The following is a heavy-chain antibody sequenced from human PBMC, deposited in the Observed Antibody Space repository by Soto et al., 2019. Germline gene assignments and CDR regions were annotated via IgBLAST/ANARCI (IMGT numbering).Heavy chain of an antibody. CDR1: GGSFSGYY. CDR2: INHSGST. J-gene: IGHJ6*02. Sequence: PSETLSLTCAVYGGSFSGYYWNWIRQPRGKGLEWIGEINHSGSTNYNPSLKSRVTISVDTSKNQFSLKLSSVTAADTAVYYCARGRLAVPGPKYYYYGMDVWGQGTTVTVSS. D-gene: IGHD6-19*01. V-gene: IGHV4-34*01. CDR3: ARGRLAVPGPKYYYYGMDV.